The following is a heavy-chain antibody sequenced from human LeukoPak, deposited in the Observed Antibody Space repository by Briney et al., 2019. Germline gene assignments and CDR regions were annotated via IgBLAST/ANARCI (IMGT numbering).Heavy chain of an antibody. Sequence: LRLSCAASGFTFSSYAMSWVRQAPGKGLEWIGYIYYSGSTYYNPSLKSRVTISVDTSKNQFSLKLSSVTAADTAVYYCAKDGPPFDYWGQGTLVTVSS. J-gene: IGHJ4*02. CDR1: GFTFSSYA. CDR2: IYYSGST. CDR3: AKDGPPFDY. V-gene: IGHV4-30-4*08.